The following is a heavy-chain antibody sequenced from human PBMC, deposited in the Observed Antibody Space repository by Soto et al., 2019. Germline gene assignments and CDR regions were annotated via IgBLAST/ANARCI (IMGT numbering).Heavy chain of an antibody. D-gene: IGHD6-13*01. Sequence: QVQPVESGGGVVQPGRSLRLSCAASGFTFSTHAMHWVRQAPGKGLECVAIVSFDGSNKYYADYVKGRFTISRDNSKNTLYLQMSGLTPEDTAFYYCARDQTGITTAGGGRIDRWGQGTLVTVSS. V-gene: IGHV3-30-3*01. J-gene: IGHJ5*02. CDR3: ARDQTGITTAGGGRIDR. CDR1: GFTFSTHA. CDR2: VSFDGSNK.